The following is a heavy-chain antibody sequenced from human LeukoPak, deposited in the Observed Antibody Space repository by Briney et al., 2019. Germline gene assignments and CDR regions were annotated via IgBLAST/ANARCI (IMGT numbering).Heavy chain of an antibody. CDR1: GFTFSSYG. CDR3: AKAGGYYYYMDV. CDR2: IRYDGSNK. J-gene: IGHJ6*03. Sequence: GGSLRLSCAASGFTFSSYGMPWVRQAPGKGLEWVAFIRYDGSNKYYADSVKGRFTISRDNSKNTLYLQMNSLRAEDTAVYYCAKAGGYYYYMDVWGKGTTVTVSS. V-gene: IGHV3-30*02. D-gene: IGHD2-15*01.